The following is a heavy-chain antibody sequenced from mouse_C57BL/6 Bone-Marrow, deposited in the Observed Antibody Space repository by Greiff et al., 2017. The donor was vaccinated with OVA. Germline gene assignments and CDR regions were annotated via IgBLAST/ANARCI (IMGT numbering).Heavy chain of an antibody. CDR1: GYAFSSSW. Sequence: QVQLKESGPELVKPVASVKISCKASGYAFSSSWMNWVKQRPGKGLEWIGRIYPGDGDTNYNGKFKGKATLTADKSSSTAYMQLSSLTSEDSAVYFCARGDGYYVYYFDYWGQGTTLTVSS. V-gene: IGHV1-82*01. D-gene: IGHD2-3*01. J-gene: IGHJ2*01. CDR3: ARGDGYYVYYFDY. CDR2: IYPGDGDT.